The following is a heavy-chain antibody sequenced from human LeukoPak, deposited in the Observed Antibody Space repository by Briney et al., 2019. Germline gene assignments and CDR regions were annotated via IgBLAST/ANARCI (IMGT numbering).Heavy chain of an antibody. D-gene: IGHD4-17*01. CDR2: IYTSGST. V-gene: IGHV4-4*07. J-gene: IGHJ4*02. CDR3: ARTRGGYGDYTFDS. Sequence: SETLSLTCTVSGGSISSYYWSLIRQPAGKGLEWIGRIYTSGSTNYNPSLKSRVTMSVDTSKNQFSLKLNSVAAADTAVYYCARTRGGYGDYTFDSWGQGTLVTVSS. CDR1: GGSISSYY.